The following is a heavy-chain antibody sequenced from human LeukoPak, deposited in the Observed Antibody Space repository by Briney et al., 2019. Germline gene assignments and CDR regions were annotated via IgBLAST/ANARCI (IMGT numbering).Heavy chain of an antibody. J-gene: IGHJ4*02. D-gene: IGHD2-21*02. Sequence: PSETLSLTCSVSGGSIGISSYYWAWIRQPPGTGLEWIGSIYYSGNTYYNPSLKSRVTISVDTSKNQFSLNVRSVTAAETAVYYCAILVTASQNFDYWGQGTLVIVSS. V-gene: IGHV4-39*01. CDR3: AILVTASQNFDY. CDR2: IYYSGNT. CDR1: GGSIGISSYY.